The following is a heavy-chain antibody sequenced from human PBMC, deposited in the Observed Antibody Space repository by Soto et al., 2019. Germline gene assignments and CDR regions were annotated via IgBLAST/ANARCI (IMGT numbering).Heavy chain of an antibody. Sequence: QVQLQQWGAGLLKPSETLSLTCAVYGGSFSGYYWSWIRQPPGKGLEWIGEINHSGSTNYNPPLKSRVTISVDTSKNQFSLKLSSVTAADTAVYYCARGRHCSGGSCYSGGDYWGQGTLVTVSS. V-gene: IGHV4-34*01. CDR3: ARGRHCSGGSCYSGGDY. CDR1: GGSFSGYY. D-gene: IGHD2-15*01. J-gene: IGHJ4*02. CDR2: INHSGST.